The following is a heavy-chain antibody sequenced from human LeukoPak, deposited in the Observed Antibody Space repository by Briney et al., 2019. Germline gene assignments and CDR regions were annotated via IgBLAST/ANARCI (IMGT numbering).Heavy chain of an antibody. CDR3: ARLVRSGSYPYYYYGMDV. D-gene: IGHD1-26*01. J-gene: IGHJ6*02. Sequence: PGGSLRLSCAASGFTFTDYYMSWIRQAPGKGLECVSYISGSGGTIYYADSVEGRFTISRDNAKNSLYLQMNSLRAEDTAVYYCARLVRSGSYPYYYYGMDVWGQGTTVTVSS. CDR1: GFTFTDYY. CDR2: ISGSGGTI. V-gene: IGHV3-11*04.